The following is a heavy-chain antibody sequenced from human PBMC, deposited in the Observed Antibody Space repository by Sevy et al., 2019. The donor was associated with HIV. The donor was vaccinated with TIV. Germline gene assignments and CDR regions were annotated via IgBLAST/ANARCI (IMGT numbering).Heavy chain of an antibody. CDR1: GYTFTSYG. D-gene: IGHD2-2*02. Sequence: ASVKVSCKASGYTFTSYGISWVRQAPGQGLEWMGWISAYNGNTNYAQKLQGRVTMTTDTSTSTAYMELRSLRSDDTAGYYCARERYCSSTSCYTEYYFDYWGQGTLVTVSS. J-gene: IGHJ4*02. CDR3: ARERYCSSTSCYTEYYFDY. CDR2: ISAYNGNT. V-gene: IGHV1-18*01.